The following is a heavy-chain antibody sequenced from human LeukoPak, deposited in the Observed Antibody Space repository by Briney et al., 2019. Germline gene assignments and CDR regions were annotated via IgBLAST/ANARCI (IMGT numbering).Heavy chain of an antibody. D-gene: IGHD6-13*01. Sequence: SGGSLRLSCAASGFTFSSYEMNWVRQAPGKGLEWVSYISSSGSTIYYADSVKGRFTISRDNAKNSLYLQMYSLRAEDTAVYYCARSYSSSWYLDWFDPWGQGTLVTVSS. CDR2: ISSSGSTI. CDR3: ARSYSSSWYLDWFDP. J-gene: IGHJ5*02. CDR1: GFTFSSYE. V-gene: IGHV3-48*03.